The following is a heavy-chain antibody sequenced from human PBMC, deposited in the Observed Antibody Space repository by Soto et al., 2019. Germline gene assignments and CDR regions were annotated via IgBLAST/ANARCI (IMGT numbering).Heavy chain of an antibody. D-gene: IGHD3-10*01. CDR3: ARGRITMIRGGYFDF. Sequence: QVQLQQWGAGLLNPSETLSLRCAVHGGSFSGYYWSWLRQPPGKGLEWIGEITQSGSPTYNPSLGSRVTISIDTSENQFSLRLTSVTAAETSVYYCARGRITMIRGGYFDFWGQGTLVNVSS. J-gene: IGHJ4*02. CDR1: GGSFSGYY. V-gene: IGHV4-34*02. CDR2: ITQSGSP.